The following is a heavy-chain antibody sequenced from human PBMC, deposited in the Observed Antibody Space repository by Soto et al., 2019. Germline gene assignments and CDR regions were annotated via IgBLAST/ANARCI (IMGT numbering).Heavy chain of an antibody. CDR2: IIPILGIT. V-gene: IGHV1-69*02. CDR1: GGTFSSYT. J-gene: IGHJ4*02. CDR3: ARGLNPIRFSRGYYFDY. Sequence: ASVKVSCKASGGTFSSYTTTWVRQAPGQRLEWMGRIIPILGITNYAQKFQGRVTITADKSTSTAYVELSSLRSEDTAVYYCARGLNPIRFSRGYYFDYWGQGTLVTVSS. D-gene: IGHD6-13*01.